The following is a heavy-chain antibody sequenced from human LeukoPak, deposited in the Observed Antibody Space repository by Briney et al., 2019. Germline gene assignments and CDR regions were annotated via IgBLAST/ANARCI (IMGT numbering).Heavy chain of an antibody. D-gene: IGHD3/OR15-3a*01. CDR2: IYYSGST. J-gene: IGHJ4*02. V-gene: IGHV4-59*01. CDR1: GGSISSYY. CDR3: ARLRTGYTYYFDY. Sequence: SETLSLTCTISGGSISSYYWSWIRQPPGKGLEWIGYIYYSGSTNYNPSLKSRVTISVDTSKNQFSLKLSSVTAADTAVYYCARLRTGYTYYFDYWGQGTLVTVSS.